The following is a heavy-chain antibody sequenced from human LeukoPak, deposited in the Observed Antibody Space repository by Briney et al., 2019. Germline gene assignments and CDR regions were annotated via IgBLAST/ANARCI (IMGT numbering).Heavy chain of an antibody. D-gene: IGHD2-21*02. CDR1: GFTFSHYG. Sequence: PGGSLRLSCATPGFTFSHYGMHWVRQAPGKGLEWVTIISYDGSNKYYADSVKGRFTISRDNSKNTLYLQMNSLRTEDTAVYYCAKDPSLRVTLPVWGQGTLVTVSS. CDR3: AKDPSLRVTLPV. V-gene: IGHV3-30*18. J-gene: IGHJ4*02. CDR2: ISYDGSNK.